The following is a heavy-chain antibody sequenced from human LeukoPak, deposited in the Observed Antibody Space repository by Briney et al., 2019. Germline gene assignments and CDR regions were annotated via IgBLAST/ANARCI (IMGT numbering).Heavy chain of an antibody. CDR2: IGSGAKSYAT. Sequence: PGGSLRLSCAASGSTFSGSAMHWVRQAPGKGLEWVGQIGSGAKSYATAYAASVKGMFTISRDDSKNTAYLQMNSLKTEDTAVYYCTSLITFGGVIATDYMDVWGKGTTVTVSS. CDR1: GSTFSGSA. V-gene: IGHV3-73*01. D-gene: IGHD3-16*02. J-gene: IGHJ6*03. CDR3: TSLITFGGVIATDYMDV.